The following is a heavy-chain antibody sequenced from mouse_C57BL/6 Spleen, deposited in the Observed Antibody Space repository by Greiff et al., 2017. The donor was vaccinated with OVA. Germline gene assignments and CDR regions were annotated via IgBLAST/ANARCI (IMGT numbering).Heavy chain of an antibody. D-gene: IGHD3-2*02. J-gene: IGHJ4*01. CDR2: IYPGDGDT. Sequence: VQLQQSGPELVKPGASVKISCKASGYAFSSSWMNWVKQRPGRGLEWIGRIYPGDGDTNYNGKFKGKATLTADKSSSTAYMQLSSLTSEDSAVYVCARTAQATIYAMDYWGQGTSVTVAS. V-gene: IGHV1-82*01. CDR1: GYAFSSSW. CDR3: ARTAQATIYAMDY.